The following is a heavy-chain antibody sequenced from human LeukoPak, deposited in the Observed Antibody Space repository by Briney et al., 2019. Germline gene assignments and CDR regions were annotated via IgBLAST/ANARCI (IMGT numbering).Heavy chain of an antibody. Sequence: GGSLRLSCGGSGFTFSDHGMKWVRQAPGKGLEWVASIDSSSSYIYYTDSVKGRFTISRDNSKNTLYLQMNSLRAEDTAVYYCAKATRGNEYFQHWGQGTLVTVSS. CDR2: IDSSSSYI. CDR1: GFTFSDHG. D-gene: IGHD3-10*01. CDR3: AKATRGNEYFQH. V-gene: IGHV3-21*01. J-gene: IGHJ1*01.